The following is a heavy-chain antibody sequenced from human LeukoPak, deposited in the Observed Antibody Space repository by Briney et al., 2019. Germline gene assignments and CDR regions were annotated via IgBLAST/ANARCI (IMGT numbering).Heavy chain of an antibody. CDR2: ISGRGDTI. CDR3: AKATMATTYFDY. Sequence: GGSLRLSCAASGFTFSSYAMSRVRQAPGKGLEWVSAISGRGDTIFYADSLKGRFTASRDNSKNTLYLQMNSLRAEDTAVYYCAKATMATTYFDYWGQGTLVTVSS. D-gene: IGHD5-24*01. CDR1: GFTFSSYA. V-gene: IGHV3-23*01. J-gene: IGHJ4*02.